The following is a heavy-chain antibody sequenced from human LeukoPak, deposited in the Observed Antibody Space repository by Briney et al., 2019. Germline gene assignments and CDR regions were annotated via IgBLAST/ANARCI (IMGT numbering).Heavy chain of an antibody. Sequence: GGSLRLSCAASGFTFSNYWMSGLRQAPGKGLVWVSRINSDGSSRHYADSVKGRFTISRDNAKNTLHLQMTSLRAEDTAVYYCARGGPDSSDYSSLFDYWGRGILVTVSS. V-gene: IGHV3-74*01. CDR1: GFTFSNYW. J-gene: IGHJ4*02. D-gene: IGHD3-22*01. CDR3: ARGGPDSSDYSSLFDY. CDR2: INSDGSSR.